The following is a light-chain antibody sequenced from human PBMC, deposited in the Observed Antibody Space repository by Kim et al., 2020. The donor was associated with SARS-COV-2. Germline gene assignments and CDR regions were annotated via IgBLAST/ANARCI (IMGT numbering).Light chain of an antibody. Sequence: QRVTNSCTRTSSNIGGGSDVHWYQHLPGKAPKNLISGNTNRPSGVADRFSGSKSGTSASLAITGLQGEDEGYYYCQSYDNSLNTKVFGGGTQLTVL. J-gene: IGLJ2*01. CDR2: GNT. CDR1: SSNIGGGSD. V-gene: IGLV1-40*01. CDR3: QSYDNSLNTKV.